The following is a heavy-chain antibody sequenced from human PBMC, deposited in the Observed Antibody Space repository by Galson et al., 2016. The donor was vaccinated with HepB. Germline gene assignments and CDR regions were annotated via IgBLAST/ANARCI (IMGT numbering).Heavy chain of an antibody. V-gene: IGHV3-43*01. CDR3: ARVGINNSLREGADV. D-gene: IGHD1-1*01. J-gene: IGHJ6*04. Sequence: SLRLSCAVSGFTFEDYTMHWFRQTPGKGLEWVSLICWDGSFIYYGDSVKGRFTISSDNRKDSLSLQMKSLRSEDSAVYYCARVGINNSLREGADVWGKGTTVTVSS. CDR2: ICWDGSFI. CDR1: GFTFEDYT.